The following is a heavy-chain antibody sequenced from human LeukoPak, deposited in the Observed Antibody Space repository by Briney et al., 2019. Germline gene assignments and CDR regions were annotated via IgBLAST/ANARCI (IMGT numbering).Heavy chain of an antibody. J-gene: IGHJ4*02. CDR2: ISSSSSYT. CDR3: ANNVEMATFDY. D-gene: IGHD5-24*01. V-gene: IGHV3-21*01. Sequence: GGSLRLSCAASGFTFSSYSMNWVRQAPGKGLEWVSSISSSSSYTYYADSVKGRFTISRDNAKNSLYLQMNSLRAEDTAVYYCANNVEMATFDYWGQGTLVTVSS. CDR1: GFTFSSYS.